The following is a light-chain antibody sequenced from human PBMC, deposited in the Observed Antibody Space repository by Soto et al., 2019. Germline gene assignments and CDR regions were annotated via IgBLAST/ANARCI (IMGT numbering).Light chain of an antibody. J-gene: IGKJ2*01. CDR1: QSISNW. CDR2: KAS. V-gene: IGKV1-5*03. CDR3: QQYHTYPYT. Sequence: DIQMTQSPSTLSASVGDRVTMTCRASQSISNWLAWYQQISGKAPRLLIYKASDLESGVPSRFSGSGSGTEFTLTISRLQPDDFATYYCQQYHTYPYTFGQGTKVDTK.